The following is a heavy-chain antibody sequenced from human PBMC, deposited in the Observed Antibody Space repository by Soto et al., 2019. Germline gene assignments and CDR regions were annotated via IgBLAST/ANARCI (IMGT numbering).Heavy chain of an antibody. V-gene: IGHV4-30-4*01. CDR3: ARASDYYDSSGQVVGAFDI. CDR2: IYYSGST. Sequence: QVQLQESGPGLVKPSQTLSLTCTVSGGSISSGDYYWSWIRQPPGKGLEWIGYIYYSGSTYYNPSLESRVTLSVDTSKNQFSMKLSSVTAADTAVYYCARASDYYDSSGQVVGAFDIWGQGTMVTVSS. D-gene: IGHD3-22*01. J-gene: IGHJ3*02. CDR1: GGSISSGDYY.